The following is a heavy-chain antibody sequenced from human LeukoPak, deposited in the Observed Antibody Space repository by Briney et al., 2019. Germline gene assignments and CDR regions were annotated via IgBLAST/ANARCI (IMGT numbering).Heavy chain of an antibody. D-gene: IGHD3-10*01. J-gene: IGHJ6*03. V-gene: IGHV3-30*04. CDR3: ARHGSITMVRGRLRYYYMDV. CDR2: ISYDGSNK. CDR1: GFTFSSYA. Sequence: GGSLRLSCAASGFTFSSYAMHWVRQAPGKGLEWVAVISYDGSNKYYADSVKGRFTISRDNSKNTVYLQMNSLRAEDTAVYYCARHGSITMVRGRLRYYYMDVWGKGTTVTISS.